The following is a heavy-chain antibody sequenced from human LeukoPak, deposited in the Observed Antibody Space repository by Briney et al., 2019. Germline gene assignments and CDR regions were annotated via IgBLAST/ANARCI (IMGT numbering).Heavy chain of an antibody. Sequence: PGGSLRLSCAASGFTFSSYWMSWVRQAPGKGLEWVANIKQDGSEKYYVDSVKGRFTISRDNAKNSLYLQMNSLRAEDTAVYYCARDSGSSGWSQSFDYWGQGTLVTVSS. V-gene: IGHV3-7*01. CDR3: ARDSGSSGWSQSFDY. J-gene: IGHJ4*02. CDR2: IKQDGSEK. CDR1: GFTFSSYW. D-gene: IGHD6-19*01.